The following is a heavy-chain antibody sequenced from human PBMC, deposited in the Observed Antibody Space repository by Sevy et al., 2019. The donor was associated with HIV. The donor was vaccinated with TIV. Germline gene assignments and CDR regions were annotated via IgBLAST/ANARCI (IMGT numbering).Heavy chain of an antibody. Sequence: GGSLRLSCAASGFSFSRSPMHWVRQAPGKGLEWVAVMSYNGNKKYNGDSVKGRFTISRDDAKNTLYLQMNSLRGEDTAVYYGAREGVLSGGAFVSYGMDVWGQGTTVTVSS. CDR2: MSYNGNKK. CDR3: AREGVLSGGAFVSYGMDV. D-gene: IGHD3-16*01. CDR1: GFSFSRSP. J-gene: IGHJ6*02. V-gene: IGHV3-30*04.